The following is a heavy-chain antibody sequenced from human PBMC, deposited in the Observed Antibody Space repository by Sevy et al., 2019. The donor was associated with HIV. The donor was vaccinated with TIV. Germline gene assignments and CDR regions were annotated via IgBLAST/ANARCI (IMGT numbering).Heavy chain of an antibody. CDR3: ARVADYYGSWSYYTIFYY. CDR2: INSDGSST. J-gene: IGHJ4*02. Sequence: GGSLRLSCAASGFTFSSYWMHWVRQAPGKGLVWVSRINSDGSSTSYADSVKGRFTISRDNANNRLYLQMNSLRAEDTVVYYCARVADYYGSWSYYTIFYYWCQGFLVTVSS. V-gene: IGHV3-74*01. CDR1: GFTFSSYW. D-gene: IGHD3-10*01.